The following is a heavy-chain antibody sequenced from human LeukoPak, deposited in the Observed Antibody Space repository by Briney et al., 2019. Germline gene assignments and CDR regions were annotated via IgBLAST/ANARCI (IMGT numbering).Heavy chain of an antibody. D-gene: IGHD6-13*01. Sequence: ASVKVSCKASGYTFTTYYIHWVRQAPGQGLEWMGIINPSGGSTSYVQKFQGRVTMTRDMSTSTVYMELSSLRSEDTAVYYCARSFGASQQYGSSWYYYYMDVWGKGTTVTVSS. CDR2: INPSGGST. V-gene: IGHV1-46*01. CDR3: ARSFGASQQYGSSWYYYYMDV. J-gene: IGHJ6*03. CDR1: GYTFTTYY.